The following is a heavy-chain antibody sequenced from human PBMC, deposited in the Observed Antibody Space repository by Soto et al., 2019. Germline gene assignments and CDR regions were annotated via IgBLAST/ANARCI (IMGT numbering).Heavy chain of an antibody. CDR2: INHSGST. D-gene: IGHD4-4*01. J-gene: IGHJ4*02. CDR1: GGSFSGYY. Sequence: PETLRLTYSVYGGSFSGYYWSCIRQPPGKGLEWIGEINHSGSTKYNPSLKSRVTISVDTSKNQFSLKLSSVTAADKAVYYCATLTVTTGGPNFDDWGRGTMV. CDR3: ATLTVTTGGPNFDD. V-gene: IGHV4-34*01.